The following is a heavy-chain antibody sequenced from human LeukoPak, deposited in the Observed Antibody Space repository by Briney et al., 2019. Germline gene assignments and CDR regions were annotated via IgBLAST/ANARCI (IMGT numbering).Heavy chain of an antibody. CDR2: IKNDGSKT. CDR1: GFTFSSYA. J-gene: IGHJ4*02. Sequence: GGSLRLSCAASGFTFSSYAMTWVRQAPGKGLEWVAHIKNDGSKTYYVDSLKGRFTISRDNTNNALYLQMNSLRAEDTAVYYFAKNNGWLVLVRWGQGTMVTVSS. V-gene: IGHV3-7*03. D-gene: IGHD3-10*02. CDR3: AKNNGWLVLVR.